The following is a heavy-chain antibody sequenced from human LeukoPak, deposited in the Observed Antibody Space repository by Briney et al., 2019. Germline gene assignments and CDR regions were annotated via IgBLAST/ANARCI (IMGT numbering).Heavy chain of an antibody. CDR2: INPNSGDT. D-gene: IGHD4-17*01. J-gene: IGHJ5*02. Sequence: ASVKVSCKASVYTFTGYYIHWVRQAPGQGLEWMGWINPNSGDTNYAQKFQDRVTLTRDTSINTAYMDLTNLRGDDTAVYYCARPNGDYSNWFDPWGQGTLVTVSS. CDR1: VYTFTGYY. CDR3: ARPNGDYSNWFDP. V-gene: IGHV1-2*02.